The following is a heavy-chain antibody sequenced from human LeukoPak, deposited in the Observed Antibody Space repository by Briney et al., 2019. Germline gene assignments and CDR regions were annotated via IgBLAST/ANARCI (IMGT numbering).Heavy chain of an antibody. V-gene: IGHV4-4*07. CDR3: ARGLTSAYDFNWFDS. CDR1: GGSISSHY. CDR2: INTSGST. J-gene: IGHJ5*01. D-gene: IGHD2/OR15-2a*01. Sequence: SETLSLTCTVSGGSISSHYWAWIRQSAGKGLEWIGRINTSGSTRYSPSLNSRVTMSVDTSKNQISPNLISVTAADTAVYYCARGLTSAYDFNWFDSWGQGTLVTVSS.